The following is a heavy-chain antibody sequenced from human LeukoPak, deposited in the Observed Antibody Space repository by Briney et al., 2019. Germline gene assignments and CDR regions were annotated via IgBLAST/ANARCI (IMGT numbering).Heavy chain of an antibody. CDR3: AKDEVVTANYYYYYGMDV. CDR1: GFTFSSYS. D-gene: IGHD2-21*02. CDR2: ISSSSSYI. V-gene: IGHV3-21*04. Sequence: GGSLRLSCAASGFTFSSYSMNWVRQAPGKGLEWVSSISSSSSYIYYADSVKGRFTISRDNAKNSLYLQMNSLRAEDTALYYCAKDEVVTANYYYYYGMDVWGQGTTVTVSS. J-gene: IGHJ6*02.